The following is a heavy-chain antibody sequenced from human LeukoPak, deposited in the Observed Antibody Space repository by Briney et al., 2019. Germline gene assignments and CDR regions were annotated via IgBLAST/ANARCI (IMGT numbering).Heavy chain of an antibody. V-gene: IGHV4-39*01. D-gene: IGHD2-15*01. CDR1: GTSVSDNSYS. CDR2: ISHAGSP. J-gene: IGHJ4*02. CDR3: ASHKRWVEHFGY. Sequence: NTSETLSLTCTVSGTSVSDNSYSWAWIRQPPGKGLEWIGTISHAGSPWYNPSLKSRIITSVDTSKNQFSLNLSSVTAADTAVYYCASHKRWVEHFGYWGQGVLVTVSS.